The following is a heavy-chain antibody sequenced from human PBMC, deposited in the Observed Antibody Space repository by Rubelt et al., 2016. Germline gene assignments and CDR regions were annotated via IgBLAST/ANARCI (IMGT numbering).Heavy chain of an antibody. CDR1: GFTFSSNS. J-gene: IGHJ4*02. D-gene: IGHD3-3*01. Sequence: EVHLVESGGGLVQPGGSLRLSCAASGFTFSSNSMNWVRQAPGKGLEWVSVIYGGGGTYYADSVKGRFTISRDNSRNTLYLQMNSLRAEDTAGYYCARLGSNYDFWSGYVWGQGTLVTVSS. CDR2: IYGGGGT. V-gene: IGHV3-66*01. CDR3: ARLGSNYDFWSGYV.